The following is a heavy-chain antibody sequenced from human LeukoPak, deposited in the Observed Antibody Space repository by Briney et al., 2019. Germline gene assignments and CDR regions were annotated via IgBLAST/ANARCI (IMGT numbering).Heavy chain of an antibody. CDR3: ARVSLAVYYYYGMDV. V-gene: IGHV3-48*03. D-gene: IGHD6-19*01. CDR1: GFTFSSYE. Sequence: PGGSLRLSCAASGFTFSSYEMNWVRQAPGKGPEWVSYISITGSTIYYADSVKGRFTISRDNAKNSLYLQMNSLRAEDTAVYYCARVSLAVYYYYGMDVWGKGTTVTVSS. CDR2: ISITGSTI. J-gene: IGHJ6*04.